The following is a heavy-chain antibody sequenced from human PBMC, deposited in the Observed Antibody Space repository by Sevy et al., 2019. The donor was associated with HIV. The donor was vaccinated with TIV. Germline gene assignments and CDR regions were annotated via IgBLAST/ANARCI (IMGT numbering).Heavy chain of an antibody. Sequence: ASVKASCKASGYTLANYGLTWVRQAPGQRPEWVGWITTYNGLTNYAQKFQGRVTLTTDTSTNTAYMELRSLRSDDTAIYYCATTSTMVPGGLEDYWGQGTLVTVSS. D-gene: IGHD3-10*01. CDR1: GYTLANYG. CDR2: ITTYNGLT. V-gene: IGHV1-18*01. J-gene: IGHJ4*02. CDR3: ATTSTMVPGGLEDY.